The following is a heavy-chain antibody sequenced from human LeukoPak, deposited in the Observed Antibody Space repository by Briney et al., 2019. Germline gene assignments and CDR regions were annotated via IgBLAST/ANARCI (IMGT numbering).Heavy chain of an antibody. D-gene: IGHD2-21*01. V-gene: IGHV1-46*03. CDR2: INPSGGST. J-gene: IGHJ3*02. Sequence: ASVKVSCKASGYTFADYFIHWVRQAPGQGLEWMGIINPSGGSTSYAQKFQGRVTMTRDTSTSTVYMELSSLRSEDTAVYYCAFYSHAFDIWGQGTMVTVSS. CDR1: GYTFADYF. CDR3: AFYSHAFDI.